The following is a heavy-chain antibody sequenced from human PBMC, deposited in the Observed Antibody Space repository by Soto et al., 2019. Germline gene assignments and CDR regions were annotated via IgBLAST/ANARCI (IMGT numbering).Heavy chain of an antibody. V-gene: IGHV5-51*01. CDR3: SSSYDSSGPLDAFDI. CDR1: GYSFTSYW. Sequence: GESLKISCKGSGYSFTSYWIGWVRQMPGKGLEWMGIIYPGDSDTRYSPSFQGQVTISADKSISTAYLQWSSLKASDTAMYYCSSSYDSSGPLDAFDIWGEGTMVTVS. J-gene: IGHJ3*02. D-gene: IGHD3-22*01. CDR2: IYPGDSDT.